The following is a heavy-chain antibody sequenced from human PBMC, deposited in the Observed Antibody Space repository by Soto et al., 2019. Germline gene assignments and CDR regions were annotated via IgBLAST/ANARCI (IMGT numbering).Heavy chain of an antibody. D-gene: IGHD2-2*01. CDR3: ASDIVVVPAAMPVGYYYYGMDV. Sequence: GGSLRLSCAASGFTFSSYGMHWVRQAPGKGLEWVAVIWYDGSNKYYADSVKGRFTISRDNSKNTLYLQMNSLRAEDTAVYYCASDIVVVPAAMPVGYYYYGMDVWGQGTTVTVSS. J-gene: IGHJ6*02. CDR2: IWYDGSNK. CDR1: GFTFSSYG. V-gene: IGHV3-33*01.